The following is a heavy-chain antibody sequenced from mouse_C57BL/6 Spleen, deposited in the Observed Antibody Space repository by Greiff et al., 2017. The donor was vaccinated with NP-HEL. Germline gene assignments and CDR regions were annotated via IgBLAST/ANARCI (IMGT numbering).Heavy chain of an antibody. V-gene: IGHV2-9-1*01. CDR3: ASHYYGSSPAWFAY. Sequence: VQRVESGPGLVAPSQSLSITCTVSGFSLTSYAISWVRQPPGTGLAWLGVIWTGGGTNYNSALKSRLSISKDNSKSQVFLKMNSLQTDDTARYYCASHYYGSSPAWFAYWGQGTLVTVSA. CDR1: GFSLTSYA. J-gene: IGHJ3*01. CDR2: IWTGGGT. D-gene: IGHD1-1*01.